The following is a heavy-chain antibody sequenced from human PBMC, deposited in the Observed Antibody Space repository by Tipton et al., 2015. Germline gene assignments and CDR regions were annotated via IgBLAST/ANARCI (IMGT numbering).Heavy chain of an antibody. V-gene: IGHV4-61*01. J-gene: IGHJ4*02. Sequence: TLSLTCTVSGASVTGGSYYWSWIRQPPGKGLGWIGEINHTGSTKYNPSLKRRVTTSVDTSKNQFSLKLSSVTAADTAVYYCAAEGISGSWYGSFDNWGQGTLVTVSS. CDR2: INHTGST. D-gene: IGHD6-13*01. CDR1: GASVTGGSYY. CDR3: AAEGISGSWYGSFDN.